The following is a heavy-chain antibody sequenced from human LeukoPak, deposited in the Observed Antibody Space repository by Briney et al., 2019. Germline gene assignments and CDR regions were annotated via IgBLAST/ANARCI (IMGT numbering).Heavy chain of an antibody. CDR1: GFTFSNYG. V-gene: IGHV3-30*03. CDR2: LSSGGINK. Sequence: GRSLRLSCAVSGFTFSNYGVHWVRQAPDKGLEWVALLSSGGINKHYADSVKGRFIISRDNSMNTLYLQMNSLRVEDTAVYYCARDHAGSGRAFDNWGQGTLVTVSS. J-gene: IGHJ4*02. CDR3: ARDHAGSGRAFDN. D-gene: IGHD2-15*01.